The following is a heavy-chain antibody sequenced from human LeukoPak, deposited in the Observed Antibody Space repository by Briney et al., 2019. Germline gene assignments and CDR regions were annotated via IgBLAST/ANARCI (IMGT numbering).Heavy chain of an antibody. Sequence: SETLSLTCSVSGGPISSSDYYWSWIRQPPGKGLEWIGEINHSGSTNYNPSLKSRVTISVDTSKNQFSLKLSSVTAADTAVYYCARNVWRHFDYWGQGTLVTVSS. J-gene: IGHJ4*02. V-gene: IGHV4-39*07. CDR1: GGPISSSDYY. CDR2: INHSGST. CDR3: ARNVWRHFDY.